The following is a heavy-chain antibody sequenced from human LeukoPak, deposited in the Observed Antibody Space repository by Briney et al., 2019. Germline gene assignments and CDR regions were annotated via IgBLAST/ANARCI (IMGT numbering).Heavy chain of an antibody. V-gene: IGHV4-39*01. CDR2: IYYSGST. Sequence: SETLSLTCTVSGGSVSSSSYYWGWIRQPPGKGLEWIGSIYYSGSTYYNPSLKSRVTISVDTSKNQFSLKLNSVTAADTAVYYCARTYSSGNWCFDLWGRGTLVTVSS. J-gene: IGHJ2*01. CDR1: GGSVSSSSYY. D-gene: IGHD2-21*01. CDR3: ARTYSSGNWCFDL.